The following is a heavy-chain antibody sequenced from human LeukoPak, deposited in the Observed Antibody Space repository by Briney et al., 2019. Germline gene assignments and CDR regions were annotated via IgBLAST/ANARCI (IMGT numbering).Heavy chain of an antibody. V-gene: IGHV3-33*01. Sequence: PGRSLRLSCAASGFTFSSYGMHWVRQAPGKGLEWVAVIWYDGSNKYYADSVKGRFTISRDNSKNTLYLQMNSLRAEDTAVYYCARDGSIFGVVPWFDPWGQGTLVTVSS. CDR2: IWYDGSNK. CDR3: ARDGSIFGVVPWFDP. CDR1: GFTFSSYG. J-gene: IGHJ5*02. D-gene: IGHD3-3*01.